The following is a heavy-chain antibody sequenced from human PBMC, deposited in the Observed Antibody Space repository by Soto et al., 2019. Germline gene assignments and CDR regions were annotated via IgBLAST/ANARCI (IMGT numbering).Heavy chain of an antibody. Sequence: ASVKVSCKASGYTFTSSDINWVRQATGQGLEWMGWMNPSSGNTGYAQKFQGRVTMTRNTSISTVYMELSSLRSEDTAVYYCARGFPAHAFDIWGQGTMVTVSS. CDR1: GYTFTSSD. J-gene: IGHJ3*02. CDR2: MNPSSGNT. CDR3: ARGFPAHAFDI. V-gene: IGHV1-8*01.